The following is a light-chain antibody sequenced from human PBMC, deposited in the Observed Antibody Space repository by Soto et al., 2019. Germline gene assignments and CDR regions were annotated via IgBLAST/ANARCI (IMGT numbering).Light chain of an antibody. CDR3: AAWDDSLNGLYV. J-gene: IGLJ1*01. CDR2: TDN. Sequence: QSVLTQPPSASXXPGQRVTISCSGSSSNIGINTVNWYQQVPGTAPKLLIYTDNQRPSGVPDRFSGSKSGTSASLAISGLQSEDEADYYCAAWDDSLNGLYVFGTGTKLTVL. CDR1: SSNIGINT. V-gene: IGLV1-44*01.